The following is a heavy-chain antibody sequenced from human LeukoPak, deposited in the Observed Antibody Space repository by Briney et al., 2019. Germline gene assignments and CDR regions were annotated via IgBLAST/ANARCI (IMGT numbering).Heavy chain of an antibody. J-gene: IGHJ4*02. CDR1: GFTFSNCA. Sequence: GGSPRLSCVTSGFTFSNCAMSWVRQAPGKGLEWVSTIHGASTFYSASVKGRFTISRDNSKNTLYLQMNSLRAEDTAIYYCAKDQAGDGYNSMWGQGTRVTVSS. D-gene: IGHD5-24*01. V-gene: IGHV3-23*01. CDR2: IHGAST. CDR3: AKDQAGDGYNSM.